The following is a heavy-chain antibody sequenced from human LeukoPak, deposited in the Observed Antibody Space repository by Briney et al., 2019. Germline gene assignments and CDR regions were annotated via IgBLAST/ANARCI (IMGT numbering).Heavy chain of an antibody. D-gene: IGHD2-2*01. V-gene: IGHV3-33*01. Sequence: GRTLRLSCAASGFTFSSYGIHWVRQAPGKGLEWVAVIWYGGSNKYYADSVKGRFTISRDNSKNTLYLQMNSLRAEDTAVYYCARDCSRTSCHSAFDIWGQGTTVTLPS. CDR2: IWYGGSNK. CDR3: ARDCSRTSCHSAFDI. J-gene: IGHJ3*02. CDR1: GFTFSSYG.